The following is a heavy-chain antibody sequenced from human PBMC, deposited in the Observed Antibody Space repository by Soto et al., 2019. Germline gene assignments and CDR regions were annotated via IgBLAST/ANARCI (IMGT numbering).Heavy chain of an antibody. V-gene: IGHV1-8*01. CDR3: ARDGSKIDGYGVQLGY. Sequence: QVQLVQSGAEVKKPGASVKVSCKASGYTFTSYDINWVRQATGQGLEWMGRMNPNSGDTGLAQKFQGRITMTRNTSITTAYMELSSLRSEDTAVYYCARDGSKIDGYGVQLGYWGQGTVFTVSS. D-gene: IGHD4-17*01. CDR2: MNPNSGDT. CDR1: GYTFTSYD. J-gene: IGHJ4*02.